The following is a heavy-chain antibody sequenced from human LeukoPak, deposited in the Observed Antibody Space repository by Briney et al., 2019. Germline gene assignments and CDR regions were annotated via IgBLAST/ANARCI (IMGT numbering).Heavy chain of an antibody. D-gene: IGHD6-19*01. V-gene: IGHV3-30*02. Sequence: PGGSLRLSCAASGFTFNSYGMHWVRHAPGKGLDWVAFIRYDGSIKHYADSVKGRFTISRDNSKNTLFLQMNSLRPEDTALYYCGKGSSTSGCPDYWGQGTLVTVSS. CDR2: IRYDGSIK. CDR3: GKGSSTSGCPDY. J-gene: IGHJ4*02. CDR1: GFTFNSYG.